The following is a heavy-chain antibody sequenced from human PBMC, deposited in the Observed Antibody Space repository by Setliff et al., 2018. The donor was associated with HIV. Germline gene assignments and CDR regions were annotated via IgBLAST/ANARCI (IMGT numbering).Heavy chain of an antibody. V-gene: IGHV3-33*06. CDR1: GFSFRNFG. D-gene: IGHD6-13*01. CDR3: AKADDGAAAGPAP. J-gene: IGHJ5*01. CDR2: IWYDGTNT. Sequence: PGGSLRLSCAASGFSFRNFGMHWVRQAPGKGLEWVAVIWYDGTNTNYAASVKGRFTSSRDNSKNTVYLEMDSLRSEDTAVYYCAKADDGAAAGPAPWGQGTLVTVSS.